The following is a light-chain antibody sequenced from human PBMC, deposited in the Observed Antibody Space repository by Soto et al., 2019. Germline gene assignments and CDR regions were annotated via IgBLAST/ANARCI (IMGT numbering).Light chain of an antibody. CDR2: DVT. CDR1: SSDVGGYNY. J-gene: IGLJ2*01. V-gene: IGLV2-14*01. Sequence: QSALTQPPSVSGSPGQSITISCTGTSSDVGGYNYVSWYQQHPGKAPKLMIFDVTNRPSGVSNRFSGSKSGNTASLTISGLQAEDEADYYCSSYTSSSTVLFGGGTKLTVL. CDR3: SSYTSSSTVL.